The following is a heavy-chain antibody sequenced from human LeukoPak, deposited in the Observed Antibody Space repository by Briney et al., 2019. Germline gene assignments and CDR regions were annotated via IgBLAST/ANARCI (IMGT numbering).Heavy chain of an antibody. D-gene: IGHD3-10*01. J-gene: IGHJ4*02. Sequence: PSETLSLTCTVSGGSINNYYWSWIRQPPGKGLEWIGYIHYSGSTNYNPSLKSRVTISVDTSKNQFSLKLSSVTAADTAVYYCARIYGSGSYSDYWGQGTLVTVSS. CDR2: IHYSGST. V-gene: IGHV4-59*08. CDR1: GGSINNYY. CDR3: ARIYGSGSYSDY.